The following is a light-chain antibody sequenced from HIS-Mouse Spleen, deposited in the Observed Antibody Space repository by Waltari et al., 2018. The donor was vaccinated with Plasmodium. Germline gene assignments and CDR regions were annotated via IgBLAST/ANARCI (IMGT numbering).Light chain of an antibody. J-gene: IGKJ3*01. CDR2: GAS. V-gene: IGKV3-15*01. Sequence: IVMTQSPATLSVSPAETPTLSCSASHRVSSNLAWYQQKPGQAPRLLIYGASNRGTGIPARFSGSGSGTEFTLTISSLQSEDFAVDYCEQYNNWSFTFGPGTKVDSK. CDR3: EQYNNWSFT. CDR1: HRVSSN.